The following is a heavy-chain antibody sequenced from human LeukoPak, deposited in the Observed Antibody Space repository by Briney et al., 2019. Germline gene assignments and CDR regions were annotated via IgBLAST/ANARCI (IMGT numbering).Heavy chain of an antibody. CDR2: MNPNSGNT. D-gene: IGHD6-13*01. V-gene: IGHV1-8*03. CDR1: GYTFTSYD. J-gene: IGHJ6*03. CDR3: ARAHSSSWYGSWYYYYYMDV. Sequence: ASVKVSCKASGYTFTSYDINWVRQATGQGLEWMGWMNPNSGNTGYAQKFQGRVTITRNTSISTAYMELSSLRSEDTAVYYCARAHSSSWYGSWYYYYYMDVWGKGTTVTVSS.